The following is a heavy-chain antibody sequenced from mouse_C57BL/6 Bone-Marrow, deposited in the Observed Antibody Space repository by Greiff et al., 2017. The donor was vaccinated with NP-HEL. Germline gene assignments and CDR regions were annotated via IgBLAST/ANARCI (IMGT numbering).Heavy chain of an antibody. CDR1: GYTFTSYG. V-gene: IGHV1-58*01. Sequence: EVQLQQSGAELVRPGSSVKMSCKTSGYTFTSYGINWVKQRPGQGLEWIGYIYIGNGYTEYNEKFKGKATLTSDPSSSPAYMQLSCLTSDDSAIYFCARDTVVSPHWYFDVWGTGTTVTVSA. D-gene: IGHD1-1*01. J-gene: IGHJ1*03. CDR3: ARDTVVSPHWYFDV. CDR2: IYIGNGYT.